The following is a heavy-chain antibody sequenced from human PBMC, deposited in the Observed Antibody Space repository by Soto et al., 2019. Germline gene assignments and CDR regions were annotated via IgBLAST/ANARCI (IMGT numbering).Heavy chain of an antibody. CDR1: GGSISSYY. J-gene: IGHJ4*02. CDR3: ARNYGGNVDY. CDR2: IYYSGSA. D-gene: IGHD4-17*01. Sequence: QVQLQESGPGLVRPSETLSLTCTVSGGSISSYYWSWIRQPPGKGLEWIGYIYYSGSANYNPSLKSRVTISVDTSTHQFSLKLSSATAADTAVYYCARNYGGNVDYWGQGTLVTVSS. V-gene: IGHV4-59*08.